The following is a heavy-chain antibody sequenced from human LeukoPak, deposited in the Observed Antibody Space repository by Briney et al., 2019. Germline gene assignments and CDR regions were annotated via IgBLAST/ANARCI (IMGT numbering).Heavy chain of an antibody. D-gene: IGHD3-16*01. Sequence: ASVKVSCKASGYTFTVYSINWLRQAPGQGLEWMGWITTSTGKPTYAQGFTGRFVFSLDTSVSTRYLHINSLKAEDTAVYYCARDASMINFDYWGQGSLVTVSS. CDR3: ARDASMINFDY. CDR2: ITTSTGKP. CDR1: GYTFTVYS. V-gene: IGHV7-4-1*02. J-gene: IGHJ4*02.